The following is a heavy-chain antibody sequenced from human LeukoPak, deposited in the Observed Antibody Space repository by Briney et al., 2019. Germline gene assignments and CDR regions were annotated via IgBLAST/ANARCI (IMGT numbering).Heavy chain of an antibody. CDR2: INPGGSDT. J-gene: IGHJ4*02. D-gene: IGHD2-21*01. CDR3: ARRRLLPSLEAYY. V-gene: IGHV1-46*01. CDR1: GYTFTAYY. Sequence: GASVTVSCKATGYTFTAYYMHWVRQAPGQGLEWMGLINPGGSDTVYAQKFQGRLTMTRDMSTSTDYMELSSLRFDDTAIYYCARRRLLPSLEAYYWGQGTLVTVSS.